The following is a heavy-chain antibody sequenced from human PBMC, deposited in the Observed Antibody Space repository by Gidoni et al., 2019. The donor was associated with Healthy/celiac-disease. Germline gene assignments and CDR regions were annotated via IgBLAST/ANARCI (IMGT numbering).Heavy chain of an antibody. D-gene: IGHD2-15*01. Sequence: EVQLVESGGGLVKPGGSLRLSCAASGFTFSSYSMNWFRQAPGKGLEWVSSISSSSSYIYYADSVKGRFTIARDNAKNPLYLQMNSLRAEDTAVYYCAREAVLGYCSGGSCSQFDYWGQGTLVTVSS. CDR2: ISSSSSYI. CDR3: AREAVLGYCSGGSCSQFDY. CDR1: GFTFSSYS. V-gene: IGHV3-21*01. J-gene: IGHJ4*02.